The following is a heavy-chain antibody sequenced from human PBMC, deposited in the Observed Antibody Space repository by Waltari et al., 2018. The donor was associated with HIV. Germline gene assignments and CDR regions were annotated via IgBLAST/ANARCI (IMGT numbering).Heavy chain of an antibody. CDR3: AKGVRFLGP. Sequence: ATGGVLVQPGGCLRLCCRGSGFTGKKDYMTWVPRSTSRGLEWIGTSYGNGETCSAAPMRCRLVISRDNPGNRVFLHINNVNLADTASYFCAKGVRFLGPWSQETPVTVSS. CDR1: GFTGKKDY. D-gene: IGHD3-3*01. V-gene: IGHV3-53*02. J-gene: IGHJ5*02. CDR2: SYGNGET.